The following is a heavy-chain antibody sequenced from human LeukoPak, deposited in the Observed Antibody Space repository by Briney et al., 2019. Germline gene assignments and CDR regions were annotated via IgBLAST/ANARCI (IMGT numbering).Heavy chain of an antibody. Sequence: GGSLRLSCAASGFTFSSYAMSWVRQAPGKGLEWVSAISGSGGSTYYADSVKGRFTISRDNSKNTLYLQMNSLRAEDTAVYYCARDNIKARWFGELGYWGQGTLVTVSS. J-gene: IGHJ4*02. CDR2: ISGSGGST. CDR1: GFTFSSYA. CDR3: ARDNIKARWFGELGY. D-gene: IGHD3-10*01. V-gene: IGHV3-23*01.